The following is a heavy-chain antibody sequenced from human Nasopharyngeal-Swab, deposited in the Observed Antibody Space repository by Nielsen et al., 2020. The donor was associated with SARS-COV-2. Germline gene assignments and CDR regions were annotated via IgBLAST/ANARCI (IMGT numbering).Heavy chain of an antibody. Sequence: GESLKISCEGSGDSFTTYWIAWVRQMPGKGLEWMGVMSLGDFDTRYSPSFQGQVTISVDKSISTAYLQLSSLKASDTAVYYCAGHYTDGGMDVWGQGTTVTVSS. CDR2: MSLGDFDT. CDR3: AGHYTDGGMDV. D-gene: IGHD2-8*01. J-gene: IGHJ6*02. V-gene: IGHV5-51*01. CDR1: GDSFTTYW.